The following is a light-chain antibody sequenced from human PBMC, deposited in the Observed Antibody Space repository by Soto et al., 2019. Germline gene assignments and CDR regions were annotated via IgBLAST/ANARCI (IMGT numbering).Light chain of an antibody. CDR2: DSN. CDR1: SSNIGNNY. V-gene: IGLV1-51*01. J-gene: IGLJ2*01. Sequence: QSVLTQPPSVSAAPGQKVTISCSGSSSNIGNNYVSWYQQLPGTAPKLLIYDSNKRPSGIPDRFSGSKSGTSATLGITGLQTGDEADYYCGTWDSSLSAVVFGGGTQLIVL. CDR3: GTWDSSLSAVV.